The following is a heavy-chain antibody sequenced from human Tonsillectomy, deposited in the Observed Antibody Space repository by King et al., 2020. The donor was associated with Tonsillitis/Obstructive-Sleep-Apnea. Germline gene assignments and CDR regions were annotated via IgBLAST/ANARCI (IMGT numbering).Heavy chain of an antibody. CDR3: ARGPEYSSSSGPWFDP. CDR1: GGSFSGYY. V-gene: IGHV4-34*01. D-gene: IGHD6-6*01. Sequence: VQLQQWGAGLLKPSETLSLTCAVYGGSFSGYYWSWIRQPPGKGLEWIGEINHSGSTNYNPSLKSRVTISVDTSKNQFSLKLSSVTAADTAVYYCARGPEYSSSSGPWFDPWGQGTLVTVSS. CDR2: INHSGST. J-gene: IGHJ5*02.